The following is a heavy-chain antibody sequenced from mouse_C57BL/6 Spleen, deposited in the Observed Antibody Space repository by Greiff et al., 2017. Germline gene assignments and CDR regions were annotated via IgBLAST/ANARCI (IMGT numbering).Heavy chain of an antibody. V-gene: IGHV1-80*01. D-gene: IGHD1-1*01. CDR3: ARRDYGSSYEFDY. CDR1: GYAFSSYW. J-gene: IGHJ2*01. CDR2: IYPGDGDT. Sequence: VQLQQSGAELVKPGASVKISCKASGYAFSSYWMNWVKQRPGKGLEWIGQIYPGDGDTNYNGKFKGKATLTADKSSSTAYIQLSSLTSEDSAVYFCARRDYGSSYEFDYWGQGTTLTVSS.